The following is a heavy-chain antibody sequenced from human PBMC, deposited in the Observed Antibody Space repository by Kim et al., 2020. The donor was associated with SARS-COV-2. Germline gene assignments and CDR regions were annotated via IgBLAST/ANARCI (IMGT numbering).Heavy chain of an antibody. CDR1: GASVSSNNW. D-gene: IGHD1-7*01. Sequence: SETLSLTCAVSGASVSSNNWWNWVRQTPGKGLEWIGEMYYSGTTNYNPSLKSRITISLDKSKNQFSLKVNSVTAADTAVYYCARDLGSITGTTDCGRGTL. V-gene: IGHV4-4*02. CDR3: ARDLGSITGTTD. J-gene: IGHJ1*01. CDR2: MYYSGTT.